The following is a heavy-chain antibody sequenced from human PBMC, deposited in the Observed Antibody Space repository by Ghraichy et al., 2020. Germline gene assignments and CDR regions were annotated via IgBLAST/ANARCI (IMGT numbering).Heavy chain of an antibody. Sequence: SETLSLTCAVYGGSFSGYYWSWIRQPPGKGLEWIGKINHSGSTNYNPSLKSRVTISVDTSKNQFSLKLSSVTAADTAVYYCARCLYYYDSSGYYPCYFDYWGQGTLVTVSS. J-gene: IGHJ4*02. CDR3: ARCLYYYDSSGYYPCYFDY. CDR1: GGSFSGYY. V-gene: IGHV4-34*01. D-gene: IGHD3-22*01. CDR2: INHSGST.